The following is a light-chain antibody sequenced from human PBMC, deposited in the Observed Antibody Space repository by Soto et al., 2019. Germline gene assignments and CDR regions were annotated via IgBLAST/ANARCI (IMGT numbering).Light chain of an antibody. CDR3: SSYTTSSTYV. CDR2: EVS. J-gene: IGLJ1*01. V-gene: IGLV2-14*01. Sequence: QSALTQPASVSGSPGQSITISCTGTCNDVGGYNYVSWYQQHLGKAPKLMIYEVSNRPPGISNRFSGSKSGNAASLTISGLQAEDEADYYCSSYTTSSTYVFGTGTQLTVL. CDR1: CNDVGGYNY.